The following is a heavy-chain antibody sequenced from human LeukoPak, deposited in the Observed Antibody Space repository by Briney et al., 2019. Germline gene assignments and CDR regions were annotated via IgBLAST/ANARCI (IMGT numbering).Heavy chain of an antibody. Sequence: GGSLRLSCAASGLTFSIYAMSWVRQAPGKGLEWVSAISGSGGSTYYADSVKGRFTISRDNSRNTLSLQMDSLRAEDTAVYYCAKVGSIARDWGSRDFDCWGQGTLVTVAT. CDR1: GLTFSIYA. CDR3: AKVGSIARDWGSRDFDC. J-gene: IGHJ4*02. D-gene: IGHD3-16*01. CDR2: ISGSGGST. V-gene: IGHV3-23*01.